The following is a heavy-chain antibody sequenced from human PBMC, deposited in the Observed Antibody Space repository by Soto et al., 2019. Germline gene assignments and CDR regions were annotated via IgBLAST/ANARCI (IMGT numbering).Heavy chain of an antibody. CDR2: INAGNGNT. V-gene: IGHV1-3*01. Sequence: ASVKVSCKASGYTFTSYAMHWVRQAPGQRLEWMGWINAGNGNTKYSQKFQGRVTITRDTSASTAYMELSSLRSEDTAVYYCARDRKQSLFRYGSDPNWFDPWGQGTLVTVSS. J-gene: IGHJ5*02. D-gene: IGHD3-10*01. CDR3: ARDRKQSLFRYGSDPNWFDP. CDR1: GYTFTSYA.